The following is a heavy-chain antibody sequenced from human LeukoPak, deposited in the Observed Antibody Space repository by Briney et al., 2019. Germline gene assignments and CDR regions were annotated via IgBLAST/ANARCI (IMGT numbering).Heavy chain of an antibody. CDR1: GGSISSSSYY. D-gene: IGHD3-3*01. V-gene: IGHV4-39*01. J-gene: IGHJ4*02. CDR2: IYYSGST. CDR3: ARQNRDDFNSYYFDY. Sequence: PSETPSLTCTVSGGSISSSSYYWGWIRQPPGKGLEWIGSIYYSGSTYYNPSLKSRVTISVDTSKNQFSLMLSSVTAADTAVYYCARQNRDDFNSYYFDYWGQGTLVTVSS.